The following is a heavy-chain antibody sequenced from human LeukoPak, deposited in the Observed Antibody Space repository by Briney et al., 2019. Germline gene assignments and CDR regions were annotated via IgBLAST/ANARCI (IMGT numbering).Heavy chain of an antibody. CDR3: AYYDSSGYYYGRLRY. CDR1: AFTFSNHA. V-gene: IGHV3-23*01. Sequence: PGGSLRLSCAASAFTFSNHAMSWVRQTPGKGLEWVSGISAGGGTILYADSMKGRFTISRDNSKNTLFLHMNNLRVEDTAVYFCAYYDSSGYYYGRLRYWGQGTPVTVSS. CDR2: ISAGGGTI. J-gene: IGHJ4*02. D-gene: IGHD3-22*01.